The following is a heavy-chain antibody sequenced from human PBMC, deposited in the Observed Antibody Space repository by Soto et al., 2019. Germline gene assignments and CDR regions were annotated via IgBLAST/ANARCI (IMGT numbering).Heavy chain of an antibody. CDR3: ARTKGDHTPLGYYYYGMDV. Sequence: SETLSLTCTVSGGSISSYYWSWIRQPPGKGLEWIGYIYYSGSTNYNPPLKSRVTISVDTSKNQFSLKLSSVTAADTAVYYCARTKGDHTPLGYYYYGMDVWGQGTTVTVSS. V-gene: IGHV4-59*01. J-gene: IGHJ6*02. CDR1: GGSISSYY. CDR2: IYYSGST. D-gene: IGHD2-8*01.